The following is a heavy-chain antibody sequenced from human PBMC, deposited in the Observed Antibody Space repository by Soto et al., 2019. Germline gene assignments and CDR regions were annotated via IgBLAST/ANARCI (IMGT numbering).Heavy chain of an antibody. Sequence: PGVSLXLSFAASGFTVSTYHMSWVRQAPGKGLEWVSSISSSSTIYYADSVKGRFTISRDNVQNSLYLQMHSLRAEDTAVYYCARERGSGWTFDYWGQGTLVTVSS. J-gene: IGHJ4*02. CDR1: GFTVSTYH. V-gene: IGHV3-48*01. CDR2: ISSSSTI. CDR3: ARERGSGWTFDY. D-gene: IGHD6-19*01.